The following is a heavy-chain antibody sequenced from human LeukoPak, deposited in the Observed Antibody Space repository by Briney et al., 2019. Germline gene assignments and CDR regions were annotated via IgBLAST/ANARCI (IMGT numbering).Heavy chain of an antibody. CDR3: ARAEGSSSGPWYYYYMDV. J-gene: IGHJ6*03. V-gene: IGHV3-11*01. D-gene: IGHD6-6*01. Sequence: GGSLRLSCAASGFTFSGYYMSWIRQAPGKGLEWVSYISSSGSTIYYADSVKGRFTISRDNAKNSLYLQMNSLRAEDTAVYYCARAEGSSSGPWYYYYMDVWGKGTTVTVSS. CDR1: GFTFSGYY. CDR2: ISSSGSTI.